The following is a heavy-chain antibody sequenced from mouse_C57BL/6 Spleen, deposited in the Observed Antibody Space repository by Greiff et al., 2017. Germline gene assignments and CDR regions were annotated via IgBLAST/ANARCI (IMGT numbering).Heavy chain of an antibody. CDR1: GYTFTDYE. Sequence: QVQLQQSGAELVRPGASVTLSCKASGYTFTDYEMHWVKQTPVHGLEWIGAIDPETGGTAYNQKFKGKAILTADKSSSTAYMELRSLTSEASADYDCTRSGYYGSSYEENYWGQGTTLTVSS. V-gene: IGHV1-15*01. CDR2: IDPETGGT. J-gene: IGHJ2*01. CDR3: TRSGYYGSSYEENY. D-gene: IGHD1-1*01.